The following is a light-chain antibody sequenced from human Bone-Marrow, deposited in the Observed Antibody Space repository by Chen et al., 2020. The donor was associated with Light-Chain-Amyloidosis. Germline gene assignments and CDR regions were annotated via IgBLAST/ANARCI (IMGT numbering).Light chain of an antibody. CDR3: CAYAGSSTFVV. CDR1: SSDVGSYNL. J-gene: IGLJ2*01. Sequence: QSALTQPASVSGSPGQSITISCAGTSSDVGSYNLVSWYQQHPGKAPKVMIYEGSKRPSGVSNRFSGSKSGNKASLTISGLQAEDEAYYYCCAYAGSSTFVVFGGGTKLTVL. CDR2: EGS. V-gene: IGLV2-23*01.